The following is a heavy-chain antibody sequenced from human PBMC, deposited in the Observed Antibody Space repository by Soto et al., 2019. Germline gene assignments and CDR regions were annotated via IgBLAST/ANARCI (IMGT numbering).Heavy chain of an antibody. Sequence: QVQLVQSGAEVKKPGASVKVSCKASGYTFTSYDINWVRQATGQGLEWMGWMNPNSGNTGYAQKFQGRVTMTSNTSISTAYMEPSSLRSEDTAVYYCARTRAVPAARRIAFDYWGQGTLVTVSS. D-gene: IGHD2-2*01. CDR1: GYTFTSYD. CDR3: ARTRAVPAARRIAFDY. CDR2: MNPNSGNT. V-gene: IGHV1-8*01. J-gene: IGHJ4*02.